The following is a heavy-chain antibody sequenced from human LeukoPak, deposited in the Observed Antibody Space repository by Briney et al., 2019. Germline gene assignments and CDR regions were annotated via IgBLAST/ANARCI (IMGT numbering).Heavy chain of an antibody. CDR2: MNSTGTTI. J-gene: IGHJ6*03. CDR1: GFTFSDYY. D-gene: IGHD6-19*01. V-gene: IGHV3-11*01. Sequence: GGSLRLSCAASGFTFSDYYMTWIRQAPGKGLEWVSYMNSTGTTIYYADSVRGRLTISRDNAKNSLYLQMSSLRAEDTAVYYCARLEQFHRGHFYYYMDVWGKGTTVTVSS. CDR3: ARLEQFHRGHFYYYMDV.